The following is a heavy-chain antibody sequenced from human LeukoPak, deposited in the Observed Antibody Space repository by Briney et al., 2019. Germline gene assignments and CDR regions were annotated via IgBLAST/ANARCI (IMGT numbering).Heavy chain of an antibody. V-gene: IGHV4-34*01. D-gene: IGHD5-18*01. J-gene: IGHJ4*02. CDR2: INHSGST. CDR1: GGSFSGYD. Sequence: SETLSLTCAVYGGSFSGYDWSWIRQPPGKGLEWIGEINHSGSTNYNPSLKSRVTISLDTSKNQFSLKLSSVTAADTAVYYCARHSSRGYSYDFEYWGQGTLVTVSS. CDR3: ARHSSRGYSYDFEY.